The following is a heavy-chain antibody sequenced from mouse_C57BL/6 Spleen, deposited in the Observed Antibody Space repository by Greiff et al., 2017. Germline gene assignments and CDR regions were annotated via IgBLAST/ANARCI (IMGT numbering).Heavy chain of an antibody. CDR3: ATPLIITTVVGGYYFDY. CDR1: GYTFTDYN. V-gene: IGHV1-22*01. D-gene: IGHD1-1*01. Sequence: VQLQQSGPELVKPGASVKMSCKASGYTFTDYNMHWVKQSHGKSLEWIGYINPNNGGTSYNQKFKGKATLTVNKSSSTAYMELRSLTSEDSAVYYCATPLIITTVVGGYYFDYWGQGTTLTVSS. J-gene: IGHJ2*01. CDR2: INPNNGGT.